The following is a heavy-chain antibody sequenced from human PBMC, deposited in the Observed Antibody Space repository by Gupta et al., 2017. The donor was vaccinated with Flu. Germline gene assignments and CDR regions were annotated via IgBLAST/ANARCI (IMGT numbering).Heavy chain of an antibody. V-gene: IGHV3-48*03. Sequence: EVQLVESGGGLVQPGGSLRLSCAASGFTLSSYEMNWVRQAPGKGLEWVSYISSSGSTINYADSVKGRFTISRDNAKKSLYLQMNSLRVEDTAVYYCPRGGLFTDFWGQGTLVTVSS. CDR1: GFTLSSYE. D-gene: IGHD3-3*01. J-gene: IGHJ4*02. CDR2: ISSSGSTI. CDR3: PRGGLFTDF.